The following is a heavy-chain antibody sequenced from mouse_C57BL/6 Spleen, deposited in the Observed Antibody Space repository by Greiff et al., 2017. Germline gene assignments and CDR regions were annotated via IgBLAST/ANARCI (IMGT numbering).Heavy chain of an antibody. V-gene: IGHV1-69*01. D-gene: IGHD2-4*01. CDR2: IDPSDSYT. CDR1: GYTFTSYW. CDR3: ARNDYDVVPAFAY. Sequence: QVQLQQPGAELVMPGASVKLSCKASGYTFTSYWMHWVKQRPGQGLEWIGEIDPSDSYTNYNQKFKGKSTLTVDKSSSTAYMQLSSLTSEEAAVYYCARNDYDVVPAFAYWGQGTLVTVSA. J-gene: IGHJ3*01.